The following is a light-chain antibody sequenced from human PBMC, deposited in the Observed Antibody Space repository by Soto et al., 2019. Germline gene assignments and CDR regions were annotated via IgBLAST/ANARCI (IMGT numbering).Light chain of an antibody. CDR1: SSDVGGYNY. Sequence: QSALTQPRSVSGSPGQSVTISCTGTSSDVGGYNYVSWYQQYPGKAPKLIIYEVNKRPSRVPDRFSGSKSGNTASLTITGVQAEDEADYYCCSYAGRPYVFGTGTKLTVL. V-gene: IGLV2-11*01. J-gene: IGLJ1*01. CDR2: EVN. CDR3: CSYAGRPYV.